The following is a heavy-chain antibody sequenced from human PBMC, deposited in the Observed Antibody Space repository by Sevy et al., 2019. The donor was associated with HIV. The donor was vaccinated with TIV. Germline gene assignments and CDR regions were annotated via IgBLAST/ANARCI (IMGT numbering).Heavy chain of an antibody. CDR2: IYYSGST. CDR3: ARSSSRSGYYPYYYYGMDV. J-gene: IGHJ6*02. CDR1: GGSISSSSYY. D-gene: IGHD3-22*01. V-gene: IGHV4-39*01. Sequence: SETLSLTCTVSGGSISSSSYYWGWIRQPPGKGLEWIGSIYYSGSTYYNPSLKSRVPISVDTSKNQFSLKLGSVTAADTAVYYCARSSSRSGYYPYYYYGMDVWGQGTTVTVSS.